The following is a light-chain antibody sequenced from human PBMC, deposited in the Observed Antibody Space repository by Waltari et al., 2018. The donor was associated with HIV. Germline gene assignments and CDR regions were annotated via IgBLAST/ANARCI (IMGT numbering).Light chain of an antibody. CDR1: HRIRSW. Sequence: DIQMTQSPSTLSASVGDRVTITCRARHRIRSWLAWEQHKPGKALKVRIYDAYSLGTGVPSRFSGSGAGTDVTFTSSSLQPGDFATYDCQHYKRVSGTFGAGTKVDIK. J-gene: IGKJ4*02. V-gene: IGKV1-5*03. CDR3: QHYKRVSGT. CDR2: DAY.